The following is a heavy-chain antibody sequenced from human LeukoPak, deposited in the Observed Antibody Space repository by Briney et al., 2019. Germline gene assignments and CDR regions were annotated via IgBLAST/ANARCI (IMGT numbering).Heavy chain of an antibody. Sequence: ASVKVSCKASGYGSSDYYLHWVRQAPGQGLEWMGCIDLNSCGTNYAQRFQGRVTMTRDSSISTAYMDLSILRSDETAIYYCASSPSGDAPLFDFWGQGTLVTVSS. J-gene: IGHJ4*02. CDR3: ASSPSGDAPLFDF. CDR1: GYGSSDYY. CDR2: IDLNSCGT. D-gene: IGHD3-10*01. V-gene: IGHV1-2*02.